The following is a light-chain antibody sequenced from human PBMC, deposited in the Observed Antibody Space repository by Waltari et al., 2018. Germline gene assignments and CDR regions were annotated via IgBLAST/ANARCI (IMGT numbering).Light chain of an antibody. Sequence: EIVLTQSPGTLSLSPGARATLSCRASQSVSSNSLAWYQQKPGQAPRLLIYAASSRATVIPDRFSGSCSATDFTLTISRLEPEDFAVYYCQQYGSSPRTFGPGTKVDVK. CDR3: QQYGSSPRT. CDR2: AAS. J-gene: IGKJ3*01. CDR1: QSVSSNS. V-gene: IGKV3-20*01.